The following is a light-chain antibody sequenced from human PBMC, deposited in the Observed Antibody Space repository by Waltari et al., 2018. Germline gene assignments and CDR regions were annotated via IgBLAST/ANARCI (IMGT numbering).Light chain of an antibody. CDR2: RNN. CDR1: SSNIGSNY. J-gene: IGLJ2*01. Sequence: QSVLTQPPSASGTPGQRVTISCSGTSSNIGSNYVYWYQQLPGTAPKLLLYRNNQRPSGVPDRVSGSKAGTSAALAISGLRSEDEADYYCAACDDSLSGVVFGGGTKLTVL. V-gene: IGLV1-47*01. CDR3: AACDDSLSGVV.